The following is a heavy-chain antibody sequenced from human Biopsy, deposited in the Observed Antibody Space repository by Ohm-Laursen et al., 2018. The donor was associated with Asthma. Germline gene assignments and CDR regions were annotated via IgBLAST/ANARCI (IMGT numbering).Heavy chain of an antibody. CDR2: IMTVYGTT. D-gene: IGHD6-19*01. J-gene: IGHJ6*02. CDR3: ARCQVGYSSGWSLLLKKIYYSGMDV. Sequence: SVKVSCKAPGGTFSNFAIRWVRQAPGQGLEWLGGIMTVYGTTNYAQKFQGRVTITADESTSTAYMEVTSLRSEDTGIYYCARCQVGYSSGWSLLLKKIYYSGMDVWGQGTAVTVSS. CDR1: GGTFSNFA. V-gene: IGHV1-69*13.